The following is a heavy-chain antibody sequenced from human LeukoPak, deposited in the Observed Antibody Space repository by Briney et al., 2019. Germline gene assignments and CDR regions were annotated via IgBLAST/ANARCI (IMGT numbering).Heavy chain of an antibody. V-gene: IGHV3-74*01. Sequence: GGSLRLSCAASGFTFSSYWMNWVRQAPGKGLVWVSRIASDGSSTTYADSVKGRFSISRDNAKNTLYLQMNSLRAEDTAVYYCAKATTSSGWFPEYYFDYWGQGTLVTVSS. D-gene: IGHD6-19*01. CDR3: AKATTSSGWFPEYYFDY. CDR1: GFTFSSYW. CDR2: IASDGSST. J-gene: IGHJ4*02.